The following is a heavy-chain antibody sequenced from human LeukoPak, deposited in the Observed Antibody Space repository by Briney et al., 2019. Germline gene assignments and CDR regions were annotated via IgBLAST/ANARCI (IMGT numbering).Heavy chain of an antibody. D-gene: IGHD3-10*01. CDR1: GYTFTSYD. J-gene: IGHJ4*02. CDR2: INTGTGNP. V-gene: IGHV7-4-1*02. CDR3: ARGGYYGGSGTYGFFDY. Sequence: ASVKVSCKASGYTFTSYDINWVRQATGQGLEWMGWINTGTGNPTYAQGFTGQFVFSVDTSVSTAYLQISSPRTEDTAVYYCARGGYYGGSGTYGFFDYWGQGSLVTVSS.